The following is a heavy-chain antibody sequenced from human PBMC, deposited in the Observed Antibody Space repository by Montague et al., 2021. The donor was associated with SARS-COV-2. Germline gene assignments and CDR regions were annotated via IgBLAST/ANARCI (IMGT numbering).Heavy chain of an antibody. V-gene: IGHV3-30-3*01. CDR3: AREGLSGSYYGFLDY. J-gene: IGHJ4*02. D-gene: IGHD3-10*01. Sequence: LSLTCTVSGGSISSGTYYWGWVRQAPGKGLEWVAVISYDGSNKYYADPVKGRFTISRDNSKNTLYLQMNSLRAEDTAVYYCAREGLSGSYYGFLDYWGQGTLVTVSS. CDR1: GGSISSGT. CDR2: ISYDGSNK.